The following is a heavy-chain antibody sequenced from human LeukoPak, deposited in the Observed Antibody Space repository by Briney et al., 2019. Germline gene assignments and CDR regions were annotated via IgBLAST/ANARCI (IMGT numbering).Heavy chain of an antibody. V-gene: IGHV1-18*01. J-gene: IGHJ4*02. Sequence: ASVEVSCKASGYAFTSYGISWARQAPGQGLEWMGWISAYNGNTNYAQKLQGRVTMTTDTSTSTAYMELRSLRSDDTAVYYCARGDIVVVPADEHNLWPVDDWGQRTLVTVSS. CDR1: GYAFTSYG. CDR2: ISAYNGNT. CDR3: ARGDIVVVPADEHNLWPVDD. D-gene: IGHD2-2*01.